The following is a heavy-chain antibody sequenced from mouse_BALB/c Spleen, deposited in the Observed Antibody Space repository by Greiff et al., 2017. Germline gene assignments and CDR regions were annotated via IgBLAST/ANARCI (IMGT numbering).Heavy chain of an antibody. D-gene: IGHD1-1*01. CDR1: GFAFSSYD. Sequence: EVMLVESGGGLVKPGGSLKLSCAASGFAFSSYDMSWVRQTPEKRLEWVAYISSGGGSTYYPDTVKGRFTISRDNAKNTLYLQMSSLKSEDTAMYYCARHYYGSSYFDYWGQGTTLTVSS. CDR2: ISSGGGST. V-gene: IGHV5-12-1*01. J-gene: IGHJ2*01. CDR3: ARHYYGSSYFDY.